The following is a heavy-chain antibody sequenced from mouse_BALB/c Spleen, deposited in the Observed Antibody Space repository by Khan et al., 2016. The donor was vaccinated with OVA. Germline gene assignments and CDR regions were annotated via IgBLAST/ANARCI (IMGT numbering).Heavy chain of an antibody. CDR1: GYTFTDYS. J-gene: IGHJ2*01. CDR3: ASGIKDGNFDY. D-gene: IGHD2-1*01. Sequence: QIQLVQSGPELKKPGETVKISCKASGYTFTDYSMHWVKQAPGKGLKWMGWINTGNGETKYADDFKGRFAFSLENSASTAYLQINNLKNEDTATYFCASGIKDGNFDYWGQGTTLTVSS. V-gene: IGHV9-2-1*01. CDR2: INTGNGET.